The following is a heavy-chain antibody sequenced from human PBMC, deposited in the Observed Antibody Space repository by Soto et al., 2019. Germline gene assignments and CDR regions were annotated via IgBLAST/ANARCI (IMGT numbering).Heavy chain of an antibody. Sequence: EVQLVESGGGLVQPGGSLTLSCAAAGFSVSNNYMTWVRQAPGKGLEWVSVIYSGGEIYYSDSVKGRFTISRDNSKNTLSLQRNSLRPDDTALYYCARGNQWYRYWGQGTLVTVSS. CDR1: GFSVSNNY. V-gene: IGHV3-53*04. CDR2: IYSGGEI. D-gene: IGHD2-15*01. J-gene: IGHJ4*02. CDR3: ARGNQWYRY.